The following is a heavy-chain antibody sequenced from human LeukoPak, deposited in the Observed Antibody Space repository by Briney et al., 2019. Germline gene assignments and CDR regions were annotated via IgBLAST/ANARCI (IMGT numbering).Heavy chain of an antibody. D-gene: IGHD2-2*01. CDR1: GFTFSSYG. J-gene: IGHJ4*02. Sequence: GGSLRLSCAASGFTFSSYGMHWVRQAPGKGLEWVAFIRYDGSNKYYADSVKGRFTISRDNSKNTLYLQMNSLRAEDTAVYYCAEENCSSTSCYIDYWGQGTLVTVSS. CDR3: AEENCSSTSCYIDY. V-gene: IGHV3-30*02. CDR2: IRYDGSNK.